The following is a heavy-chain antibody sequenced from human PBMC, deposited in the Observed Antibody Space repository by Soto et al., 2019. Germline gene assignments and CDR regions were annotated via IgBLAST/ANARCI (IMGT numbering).Heavy chain of an antibody. Sequence: PSETLSLTCTVSGGSISSSSYYWGWIRQPPGKGLEWIGSIYYSGSTYYNPSLKSRVTISVDTSKNQFSLKLSSVTAADTAVYYCARWAYDFWSGYSSSRLWFDPWGQGTLVTVSS. J-gene: IGHJ5*02. V-gene: IGHV4-39*01. D-gene: IGHD3-3*01. CDR1: GGSISSSSYY. CDR3: ARWAYDFWSGYSSSRLWFDP. CDR2: IYYSGST.